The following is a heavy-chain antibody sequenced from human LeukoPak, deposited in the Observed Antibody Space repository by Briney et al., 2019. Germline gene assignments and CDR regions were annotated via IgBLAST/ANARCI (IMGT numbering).Heavy chain of an antibody. D-gene: IGHD4/OR15-4a*01. CDR1: GFTCSSYW. CDR3: ARASMGGRDYHLDS. J-gene: IGHJ4*02. V-gene: IGHV3-7*01. CDR2: IKTDGSHT. Sequence: PGGSLRLSCAASGFTCSSYWMTWVRQAPGKGLEWVANIKTDGSHTYYVDFVKGRFTISRDNAKNLLFLQLGSLRADDTGVYYCARASMGGRDYHLDSWGQGTLVTVSP.